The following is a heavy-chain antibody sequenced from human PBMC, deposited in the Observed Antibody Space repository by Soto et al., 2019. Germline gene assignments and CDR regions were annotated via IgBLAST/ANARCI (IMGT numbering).Heavy chain of an antibody. V-gene: IGHV3-64D*06. D-gene: IGHD2-15*01. J-gene: IGHJ4*02. CDR1: GFTYSYFA. CDR3: VKAAQTMVCSGGQFDD. CDR2: VSTDGGST. Sequence: GGSLRLSCSASGFTYSYFAMHWVRQAPGKGLEYVSSVSTDGGSTYYADFVEGRFTISRDNSKNTLHLQMSSLRAEDTAVYYFVKAAQTMVCSGGQFDDSGQGTLVTVSS.